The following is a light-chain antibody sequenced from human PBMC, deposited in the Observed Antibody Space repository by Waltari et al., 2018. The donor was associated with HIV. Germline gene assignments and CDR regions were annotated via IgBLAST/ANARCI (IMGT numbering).Light chain of an antibody. Sequence: QSVLTQPPSVSGAPGQRVTIPCTGSSSNIGAGYDVHWYQQPPGTAPKLLIYGNSNRPSGVPDRFSGSKSGTSASLAITGLQAEDEADYYCQSYDSSLSGVFGGGTKLTVL. CDR2: GNS. V-gene: IGLV1-40*01. CDR1: SSNIGAGYD. J-gene: IGLJ3*02. CDR3: QSYDSSLSGV.